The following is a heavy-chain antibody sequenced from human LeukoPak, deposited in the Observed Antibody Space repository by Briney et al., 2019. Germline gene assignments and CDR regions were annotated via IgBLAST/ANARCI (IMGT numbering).Heavy chain of an antibody. V-gene: IGHV4-59*01. CDR2: IYYSGST. CDR1: GGSISSYY. J-gene: IGHJ2*01. Sequence: SETLSLTCTVSGGSISSYYWSWIRQPPGKGLEWIGYIYYSGSTNYNPSLKSRVTISVDTSKNQFSLKLSSVTAADTAVYYCARGHAPYYYDSSGYHLPWYFDLWGRGTLVTVSS. CDR3: ARGHAPYYYDSSGYHLPWYFDL. D-gene: IGHD3-22*01.